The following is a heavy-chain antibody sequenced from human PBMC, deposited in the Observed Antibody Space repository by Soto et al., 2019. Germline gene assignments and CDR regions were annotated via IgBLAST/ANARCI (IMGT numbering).Heavy chain of an antibody. J-gene: IGHJ3*02. Sequence: GASVKVSCKVSGYTLTELSMHWVRQAPGKGLEWMGGFDPEDGETIYAQKFQGRVTMTEDTSTDTAYMELSSLRSEDTAVYYCAILTYYYGSGSYYKGVAFDIWGQGTMVTVSS. V-gene: IGHV1-24*01. CDR2: FDPEDGET. D-gene: IGHD3-10*01. CDR1: GYTLTELS. CDR3: AILTYYYGSGSYYKGVAFDI.